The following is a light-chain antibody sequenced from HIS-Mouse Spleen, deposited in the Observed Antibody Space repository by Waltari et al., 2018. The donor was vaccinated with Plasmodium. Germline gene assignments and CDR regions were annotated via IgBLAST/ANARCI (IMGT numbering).Light chain of an antibody. J-gene: IGLJ3*02. V-gene: IGLV2-11*01. CDR2: VVS. CDR3: CSYAGSYTWV. Sequence: QSALTQPRSVSGSPGQSVTTPCTGTSSDVGGYNYVSWYHQHPGKAPKLMIYVVSKRPSGVPDRFSGSKSGNTASLTISGLQAEDEADYYCCSYAGSYTWVFGGGTKLTVL. CDR1: SSDVGGYNY.